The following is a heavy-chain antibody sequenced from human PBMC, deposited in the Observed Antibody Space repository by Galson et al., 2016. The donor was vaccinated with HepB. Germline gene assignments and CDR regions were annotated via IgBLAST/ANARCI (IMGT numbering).Heavy chain of an antibody. J-gene: IGHJ4*02. V-gene: IGHV5-51*01. CDR1: GYSFSSYW. CDR3: ARRPPVTGRSGHYFDS. D-gene: IGHD4-11*01. CDR2: ISPGDSDT. Sequence: QSGAEVKKPGESLKISCKGSGYSFSSYWIGWARQMPGKGLEWMGIISPGDSDTRYSPSFQGQVTISVDKAINTAYMQWSSLKASDSGIYYCARRPPVTGRSGHYFDSWGQGTLVTVSS.